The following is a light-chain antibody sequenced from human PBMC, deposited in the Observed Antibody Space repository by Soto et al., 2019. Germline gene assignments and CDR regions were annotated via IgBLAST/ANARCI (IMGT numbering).Light chain of an antibody. J-gene: IGLJ2*01. CDR2: EVN. CDR1: SSDLGGYVY. CDR3: SAYAGTNTDVI. Sequence: QSALTQPPSASGSPGQSVTISCTGTSSDLGGYVYVSWYQQYTGKAPKLMIYEVNKRPSGVPDRFSGSKSGNTASLTVSGLQAEDEADYYCSAYAGTNTDVIFGGGTKLTVL. V-gene: IGLV2-8*01.